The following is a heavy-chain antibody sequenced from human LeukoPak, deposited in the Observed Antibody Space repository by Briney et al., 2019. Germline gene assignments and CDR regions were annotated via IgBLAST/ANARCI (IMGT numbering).Heavy chain of an antibody. J-gene: IGHJ4*02. V-gene: IGHV3-11*01. CDR3: ARAKRGYCSGGSCYYFDY. CDR2: ISSSGSTI. D-gene: IGHD2-15*01. Sequence: GGSLRLSCAASGFTFSDYYMSWIRQAPGRGLEWVSYISSSGSTIYYADSVKGRFTISRDNAKNSLYLQMNSLRAEDTAVYYCARAKRGYCSGGSCYYFDYWGQGTLVTVSS. CDR1: GFTFSDYY.